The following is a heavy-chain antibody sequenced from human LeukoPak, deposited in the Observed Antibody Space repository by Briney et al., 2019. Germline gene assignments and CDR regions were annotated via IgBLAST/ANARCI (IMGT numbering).Heavy chain of an antibody. J-gene: IGHJ4*02. D-gene: IGHD2-8*01. V-gene: IGHV6-1*01. CDR3: ARGCNGVNDY. CDR1: GDSVSSNSAT. CDR2: TYYRSKWYN. Sequence: ASQTLSLTCAISGDSVSSNSATWNWIRQSPSRGLEWLGRTYYRSKWYNEHAVSVKSRVTIIPDTSKNQFSLQLNSVTPEDTAMYYCARGCNGVNDYWGQGTLVTVSS.